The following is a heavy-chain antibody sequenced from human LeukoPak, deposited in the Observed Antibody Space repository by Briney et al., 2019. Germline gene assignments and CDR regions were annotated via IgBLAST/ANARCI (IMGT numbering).Heavy chain of an antibody. D-gene: IGHD3-10*01. V-gene: IGHV4-39*07. CDR1: GGSISSSSYY. J-gene: IGHJ4*02. Sequence: SETLSLTCTVSGGSISSSSYYWGWIRQPPGKGLEWIGSIYYSGSTYYNPSLKSRVTISVDTSKNQFSLKLSSVTAADTAVYYCARVSADGSGSYYNERWAVSLDYWGQGTLVTVSS. CDR2: IYYSGST. CDR3: ARVSADGSGSYYNERWAVSLDY.